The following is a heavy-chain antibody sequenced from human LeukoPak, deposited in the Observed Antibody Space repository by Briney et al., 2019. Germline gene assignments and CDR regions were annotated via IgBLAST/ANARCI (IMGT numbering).Heavy chain of an antibody. J-gene: IGHJ6*04. CDR3: ARASRWLVYYYGMDV. CDR2: INAGNGNT. V-gene: IGHV1-3*01. CDR1: GYTFTSYA. Sequence: ASVKVSCKASGYTFTSYAMHWVRQAPGQRLEWMGWINAGNGNTKYSQKFQGRVTITRDTSASTAYMELSSLRSEDTAVYYCARASRWLVYYYGMDVWGKGTTVTVSS. D-gene: IGHD6-19*01.